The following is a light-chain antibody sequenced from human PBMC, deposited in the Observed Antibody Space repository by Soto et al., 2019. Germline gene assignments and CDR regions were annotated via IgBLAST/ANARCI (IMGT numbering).Light chain of an antibody. J-gene: IGKJ1*01. Sequence: IVLTQSPGTLSLYPGERATLYCRASQSVSSSSLAWYQQKPGQAPRLLISGASSRAADIPDRFSGSGSGTDFTLTINRLEPEDFAVYYCQQYDSSPRTFGQGTNVDI. CDR1: QSVSSSS. V-gene: IGKV3-20*01. CDR3: QQYDSSPRT. CDR2: GAS.